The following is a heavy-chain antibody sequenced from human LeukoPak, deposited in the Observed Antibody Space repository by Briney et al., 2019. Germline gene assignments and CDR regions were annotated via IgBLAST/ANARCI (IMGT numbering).Heavy chain of an antibody. Sequence: SETLSLTCTVSGGSISSSSYYWGWIRQPPGKGLEWIGEIYHSGSTNYNPSLKSRATISVDMSKNEFSLKLTSVTAADTAVYYCARASGYDILTGLAWFDPWGQGTLVTVSS. CDR2: IYHSGST. J-gene: IGHJ5*02. CDR3: ARASGYDILTGLAWFDP. V-gene: IGHV4-39*07. CDR1: GGSISSSSYY. D-gene: IGHD3-9*01.